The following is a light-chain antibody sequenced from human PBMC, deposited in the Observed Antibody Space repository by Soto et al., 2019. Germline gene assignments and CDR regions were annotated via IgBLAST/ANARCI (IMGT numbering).Light chain of an antibody. Sequence: EIVLTQSPGTLSLSPGERATLSCGASQSVSSNYLAWYQQKPGQAPRLLIYSASSRATGIPDRFSGSGSGTDFTLTINRLEPEEVAVYYCQQYHSSPYTFGQGTKLEIK. CDR2: SAS. V-gene: IGKV3-20*01. CDR3: QQYHSSPYT. CDR1: QSVSSNY. J-gene: IGKJ2*01.